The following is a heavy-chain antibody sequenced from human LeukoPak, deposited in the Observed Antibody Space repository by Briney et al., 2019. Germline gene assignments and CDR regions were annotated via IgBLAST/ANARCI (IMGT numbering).Heavy chain of an antibody. D-gene: IGHD3-3*01. CDR3: ARDTLYYDFWSGYPPKNWFDP. CDR2: IYTSGST. CDR1: SGSISSYY. V-gene: IGHV4-4*07. Sequence: SETLSLTCTVSSGSISSYYWSWIRQPAGKGLEWIGRIYTSGSTNYNPSLKSRVTMSVDTSKNQFSLKLSSVTAADTAVYYCARDTLYYDFWSGYPPKNWFDPWGQGTLVTVSS. J-gene: IGHJ5*02.